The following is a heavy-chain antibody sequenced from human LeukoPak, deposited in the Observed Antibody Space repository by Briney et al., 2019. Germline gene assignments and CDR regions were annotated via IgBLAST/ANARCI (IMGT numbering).Heavy chain of an antibody. CDR2: IKQDGSQR. D-gene: IGHD6-6*01. CDR1: GFTFSDYW. V-gene: IGHV3-7*01. Sequence: GGSLKLSCTASGFTFSDYWMTWVRQAPGKGPEWVANIKQDGSQRYYVDSVRGRFTISRDNAKNSLFLQMNGLRAEDTAVYYCARRGGSSSRRSPIDYWGQGTLVTVSS. J-gene: IGHJ4*02. CDR3: ARRGGSSSRRSPIDY.